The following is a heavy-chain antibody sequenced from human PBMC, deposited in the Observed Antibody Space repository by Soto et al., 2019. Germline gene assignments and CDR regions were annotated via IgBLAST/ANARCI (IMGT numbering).Heavy chain of an antibody. D-gene: IGHD3-10*01. CDR1: GFTFSSYW. CDR3: ARDLRQIWFGELLEDY. Sequence: GGSLRLSCAASGFTFSSYWMSWVRQAPGKGLEWVANIKQDGSEKYYVDSVKGRFTISRDNAKNSLYLQMNSLRAEDTAVYYCARDLRQIWFGELLEDYWGQGTLVTVSS. CDR2: IKQDGSEK. J-gene: IGHJ4*02. V-gene: IGHV3-7*01.